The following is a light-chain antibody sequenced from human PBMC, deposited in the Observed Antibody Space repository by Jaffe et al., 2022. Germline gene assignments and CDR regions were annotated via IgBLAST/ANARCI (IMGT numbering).Light chain of an antibody. J-gene: IGKJ2*01. Sequence: EIVMTQSPATLSVSPGERATLSCRASQSVSSNLAWYQQKPGQAPRLLIYGASTRATGIPARFSGSGSGTEFTLTISSLQSEDFAVYYCQQYNNWLVNFGQGTKLEIK. CDR3: QQYNNWLVN. CDR1: QSVSSN. CDR2: GAS. V-gene: IGKV3-15*01.